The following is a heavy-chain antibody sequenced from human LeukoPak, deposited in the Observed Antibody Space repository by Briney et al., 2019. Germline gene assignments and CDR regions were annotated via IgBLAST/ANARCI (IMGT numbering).Heavy chain of an antibody. CDR1: GFTFSSYW. D-gene: IGHD3-3*01. V-gene: IGHV3-7*01. Sequence: GGSLRLSCAASGFTFSSYWMSWVRQAPGKGLEWVANIRQDGSEKYYVDSVKGRFTISRDNAKNSLYLQMNSLRAEDTAVYYCARVGYDFWSGYYPFDYWGQGTLVTVSS. CDR2: IRQDGSEK. J-gene: IGHJ4*02. CDR3: ARVGYDFWSGYYPFDY.